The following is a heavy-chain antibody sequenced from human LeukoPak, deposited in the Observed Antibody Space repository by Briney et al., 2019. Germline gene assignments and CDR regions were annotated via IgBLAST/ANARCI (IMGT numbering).Heavy chain of an antibody. V-gene: IGHV1-2*02. CDR1: GSTXTAYN. D-gene: IGHD2-15*01. Sequence: GASVRVCCTASGSTXTAYNIHGVRQAPGPGLEWLGWINPKSSGTLYATTFQGRVTMPRETSISTAYMELNRLRSDDTAVYYCARAVGSHCSGGYFYPHCFDYWGQGTLLTVSS. CDR2: INPKSSGT. CDR3: ARAVGSHCSGGYFYPHCFDY. J-gene: IGHJ4*02.